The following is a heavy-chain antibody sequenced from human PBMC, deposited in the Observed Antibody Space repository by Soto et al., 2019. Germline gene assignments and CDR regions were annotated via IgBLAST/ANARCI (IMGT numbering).Heavy chain of an antibody. D-gene: IGHD3-3*01. CDR1: GFSLSTSGVG. J-gene: IGHJ4*02. V-gene: IGHV2-5*01. Sequence: QITLKESGPTLVKPTQTLTLTCTFSGFSLSTSGVGVGWIRQPPGKALEWLALIYWNDDKRYSPSLKSRLTITKDTAKNQVVLTMTNMDPGDTATYYCAHTGAYYDCWSGDYGYYFDYWGQGTLVTVSS. CDR2: IYWNDDK. CDR3: AHTGAYYDCWSGDYGYYFDY.